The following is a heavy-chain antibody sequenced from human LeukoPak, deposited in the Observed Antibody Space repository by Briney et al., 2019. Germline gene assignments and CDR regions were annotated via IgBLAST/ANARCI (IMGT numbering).Heavy chain of an antibody. D-gene: IGHD2-21*02. V-gene: IGHV1-2*02. CDR1: GYTFTGYY. J-gene: IGHJ4*02. CDR2: INPNSGGT. CDR3: ARGHCGGDCYSAY. Sequence: GASVKVSCRASGYTFTGYYMHWVRQAPGQGLEWMGWINPNSGGTNYAQKFQGRVTMTRGTSISTAYMELSRLRSDDAAVYYCARGHCGGDCYSAYWGQGTLVTVSS.